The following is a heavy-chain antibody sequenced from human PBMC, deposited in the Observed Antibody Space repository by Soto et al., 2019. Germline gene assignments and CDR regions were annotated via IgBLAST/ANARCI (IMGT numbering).Heavy chain of an antibody. CDR2: IYPGDSDT. D-gene: IGHD2-2*01. CDR1: VYSFTSYW. V-gene: IGHV5-51*01. Sequence: GESLKISCTGVVYSFTSYWIGWVRQMPGKGLEWMGIIYPGDSDTRYSPSFQGQVTISADKSITTAYLQWSSLKASDTAMYYCARGYCTTTICDPWFDPWGQGPLVTVSS. J-gene: IGHJ5*02. CDR3: ARGYCTTTICDPWFDP.